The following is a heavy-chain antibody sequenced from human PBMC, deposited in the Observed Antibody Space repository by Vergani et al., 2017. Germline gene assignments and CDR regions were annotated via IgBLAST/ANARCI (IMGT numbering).Heavy chain of an antibody. D-gene: IGHD4-11*01. CDR1: GGSFTSYH. J-gene: IGHJ6*03. V-gene: IGHV4-34*01. Sequence: QVQLQQWGGGLLNPSETLSLTCVVNGGSFTSYHWTWIRQSPGEGLEWVGDIDHTGRPDYNPSLKSRLTMSVDKSRNPFSLTLNSVTATDTAIYFCARVNTETNGHLYYYYYMDVWGQGTAVTVS. CDR3: ARVNTETNGHLYYYYYMDV. CDR2: IDHTGRP.